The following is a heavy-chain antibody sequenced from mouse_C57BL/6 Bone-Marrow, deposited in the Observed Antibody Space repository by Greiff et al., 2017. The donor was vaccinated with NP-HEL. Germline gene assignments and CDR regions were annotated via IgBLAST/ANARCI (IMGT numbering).Heavy chain of an antibody. CDR1: GFTFSSYA. D-gene: IGHD2-3*01. J-gene: IGHJ3*01. V-gene: IGHV5-4*01. CDR2: ISDGGSYT. CDR3: ARADGYWFAY. Sequence: EVQLVESGGGLVKPGGSLKLSCAASGFTFSSYAMSWVRQTPEKRLEWVATISDGGSYTYYPDNVKGRFTISRDNAKNNLYLQMSHLKSEDTAMYYCARADGYWFAYWGQGTLVTVSA.